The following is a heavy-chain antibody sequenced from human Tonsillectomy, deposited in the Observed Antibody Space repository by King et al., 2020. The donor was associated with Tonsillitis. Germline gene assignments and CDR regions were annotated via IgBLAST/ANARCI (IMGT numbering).Heavy chain of an antibody. CDR3: ARNQNYYFSGEGFDY. D-gene: IGHD3-10*01. CDR1: GFTFSSYS. J-gene: IGHJ4*02. Sequence: VQLVESGGGLVKPGGSLRLSCAASGFTFSSYSMNWVRQAPGKGLEWVSSITSSNSYIYYADSVKGRFTITRDNTRNSLYLQMNSLIAEDTAVYYCARNQNYYFSGEGFDYWGQGTLVTVSS. V-gene: IGHV3-21*01. CDR2: ITSSNSYI.